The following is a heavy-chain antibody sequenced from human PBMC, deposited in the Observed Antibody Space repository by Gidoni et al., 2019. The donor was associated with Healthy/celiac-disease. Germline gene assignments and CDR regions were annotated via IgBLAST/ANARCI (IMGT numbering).Heavy chain of an antibody. CDR1: GGSISSYY. CDR3: AREAITGTTFDY. CDR2: IYYSGST. J-gene: IGHJ4*02. D-gene: IGHD1-7*01. V-gene: IGHV4-59*01. Sequence: QVQLQESGPGLVKPSEPLSLTCTVSGGSISSYYWSWIRQPPGKGLEWIGYIYYSGSTNYNPSLKSRVTISVDTSKNQFSLKLSSVTAADTAVYYCAREAITGTTFDYWGQGTLVTVSS.